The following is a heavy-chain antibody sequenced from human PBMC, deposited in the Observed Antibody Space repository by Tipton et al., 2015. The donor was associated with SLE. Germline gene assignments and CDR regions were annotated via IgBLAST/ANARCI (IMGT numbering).Heavy chain of an antibody. J-gene: IGHJ4*02. CDR1: GGSVSSSSYY. V-gene: IGHV4-61*01. Sequence: TLSLTCTVSGGSVSSSSYYWGWIRQPPGKGLEWIGSYYYYGSTSHNPSLKSRVTMSVDTSKNQFSLKMRSVSAADTAVYYCARDPFGGYYFDYWGQGTLVTVSS. CDR3: ARDPFGGYYFDY. D-gene: IGHD4-23*01. CDR2: YYYYGST.